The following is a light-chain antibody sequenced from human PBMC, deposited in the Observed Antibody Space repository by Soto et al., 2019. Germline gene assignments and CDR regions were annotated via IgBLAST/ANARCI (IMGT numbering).Light chain of an antibody. Sequence: QSVLTQAPSASGSPGQSVTISCAGTSNDVGRFNYVSWYQHHPGKAPKPIIYDVTKRPSGVPDRFSGSKSGNTAYLTVSGLQAEDGADYFCSSFVHGTSYVFGTGTKVTVL. CDR2: DVT. J-gene: IGLJ1*01. CDR3: SSFVHGTSYV. CDR1: SNDVGRFNY. V-gene: IGLV2-8*01.